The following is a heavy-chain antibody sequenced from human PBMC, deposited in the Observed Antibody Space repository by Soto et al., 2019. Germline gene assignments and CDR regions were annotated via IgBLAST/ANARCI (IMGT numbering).Heavy chain of an antibody. V-gene: IGHV3-21*06. CDR1: GFNFRNFN. D-gene: IGHD4-17*01. J-gene: IGHJ3*01. CDR2: VSGSSSYI. Sequence: GGSLRLSCEGSGFNFRNFNMIWVRQAPGKGLEWVSSVSGSSSYIYYADSVKGRFTVSGDNANNLVFLQMNGLRAEDTAMYCSARDLIRDYGPWGQGTMVTVSS. CDR3: ARDLIRDYGP.